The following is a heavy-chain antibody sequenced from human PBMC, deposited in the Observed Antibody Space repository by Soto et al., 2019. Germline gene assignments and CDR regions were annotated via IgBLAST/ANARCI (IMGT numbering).Heavy chain of an antibody. CDR3: PGIPVDRYMTYLLDS. CDR2: IYYSGNT. CDR1: GDSVTSGDYY. Sequence: SETLSLTCTVSGDSVTSGDYYWSWIRQPPGKGLEWIGYIYYSGNTNYRPSLKSRVAISLDTSHNQFSLKLSSLTSAHPAVYFSPGIPVDRYMTYLLDSWGQGTRVTVCS. V-gene: IGHV4-61*08. J-gene: IGHJ5*01. D-gene: IGHD3-10*01.